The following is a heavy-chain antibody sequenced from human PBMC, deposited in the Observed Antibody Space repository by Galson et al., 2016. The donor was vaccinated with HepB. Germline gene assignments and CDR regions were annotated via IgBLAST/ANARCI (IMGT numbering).Heavy chain of an antibody. V-gene: IGHV4-39*01. CDR1: DGSITTADYF. CDR3: ARLYCSGGVCYSDLLIDY. Sequence: SETLSLTCTVSDGSITTADYFWGWIRQPPGKGLEWIGAIYYSGHTYYNPSLKSRLTISVDTSKNQFSLRLSSVTAADTAVYYCARLYCSGGVCYSDLLIDYWGQGTLVTVSS. D-gene: IGHD2-15*01. CDR2: IYYSGHT. J-gene: IGHJ4*02.